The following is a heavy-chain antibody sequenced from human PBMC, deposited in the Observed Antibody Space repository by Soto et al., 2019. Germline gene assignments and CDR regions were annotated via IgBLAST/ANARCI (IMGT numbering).Heavy chain of an antibody. CDR1: GYTFTSYG. D-gene: IGHD1-26*01. J-gene: IGHJ4*02. CDR2: ISAYNGNT. CDR3: ARVLMVGATPPYCFDY. V-gene: IGHV1-18*01. Sequence: QVQLVQSGAEVKKPGASVKVSCKASGYTFTSYGISWVRQAPGQGLEWMGWISAYNGNTNYAQKLQGRVTMTTDTPTTTAYMELGRLSFGDRAVYYWARVLMVGATPPYCFDYWGQGTLVTVSS.